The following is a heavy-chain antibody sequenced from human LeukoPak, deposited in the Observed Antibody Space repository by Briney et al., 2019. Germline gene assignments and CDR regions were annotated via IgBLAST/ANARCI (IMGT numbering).Heavy chain of an antibody. Sequence: GGSLRLSCAASGFTFSSYAMHWVRQAPGKGLEWVAVISYDGSNKYYADSVKGRFTISRDNSKNTLYLQMNSLRAEDTALYYCVKASSSSPQYNWFDAWGQGTLVTVSS. CDR1: GFTFSSYA. V-gene: IGHV3-30*04. J-gene: IGHJ5*02. CDR2: ISYDGSNK. CDR3: VKASSSSPQYNWFDA. D-gene: IGHD6-6*01.